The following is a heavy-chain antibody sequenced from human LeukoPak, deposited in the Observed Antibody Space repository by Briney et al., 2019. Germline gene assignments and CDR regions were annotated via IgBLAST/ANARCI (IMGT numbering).Heavy chain of an antibody. J-gene: IGHJ5*02. D-gene: IGHD4-23*01. CDR3: ARDRPYGGNLYNWFDP. V-gene: IGHV1-69*13. CDR2: IIPIFGTA. Sequence: SVTVSCKASGGTFSSYAISWVRQAPGQGLEWMGGIIPIFGTANYAQKFQGRVTITADESTSTAYMELSSLRSEDTAVYYCARDRPYGGNLYNWFDPWGQGTLVTVSS. CDR1: GGTFSSYA.